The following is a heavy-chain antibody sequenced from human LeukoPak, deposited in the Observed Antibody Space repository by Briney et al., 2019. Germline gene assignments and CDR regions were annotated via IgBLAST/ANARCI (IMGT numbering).Heavy chain of an antibody. J-gene: IGHJ1*01. CDR1: GFTFSSYW. Sequence: GGSLRLSCAASGFTFSSYWMSWVRQAPGKGLEWVASIKQDGSETYYVDSVKGRFTISRDNAEKSLYLQMNSLRAEDTAVYYSARTRYCPGTTCYSAKYAEYFQEWARAPWSPSPQ. D-gene: IGHD2-2*01. CDR2: IKQDGSET. CDR3: ARTRYCPGTTCYSAKYAEYFQE. V-gene: IGHV3-7*01.